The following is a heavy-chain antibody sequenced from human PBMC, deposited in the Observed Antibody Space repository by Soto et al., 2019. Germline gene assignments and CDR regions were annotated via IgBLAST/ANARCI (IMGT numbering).Heavy chain of an antibody. Sequence: WGSLRLSCAASGFTFDNYVMSWVRQAPGEGLECLSVISGPGDIKIYGDSVKGRLTISRDNSKSTLFLNLNSLRAEDTAVYYRERCGGGPICRKFDYWGQGTLVTVSS. V-gene: IGHV3-23*01. CDR2: ISGPGDIK. J-gene: IGHJ4*02. D-gene: IGHD2-21*01. CDR1: GFTFDNYV. CDR3: ERCGGGPICRKFDY.